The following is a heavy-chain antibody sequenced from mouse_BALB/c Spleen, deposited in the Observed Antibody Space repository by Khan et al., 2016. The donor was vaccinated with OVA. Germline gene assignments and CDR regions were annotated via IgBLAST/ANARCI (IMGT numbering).Heavy chain of an antibody. Sequence: VQLKQSGAELVKPGASVKLSCTASGFNIKDTYLHWVKQRPEQGLEWIGRIAPANGNTQYDPKFQGKATITSDTSSNTSYLQPNSLTSEDTAVYYCARPSYDPRDFEVWGAGTTVTVSS. CDR3: ARPSYDPRDFEV. V-gene: IGHV14-3*02. CDR2: IAPANGNT. CDR1: GFNIKDTY. J-gene: IGHJ1*01. D-gene: IGHD2-3*01.